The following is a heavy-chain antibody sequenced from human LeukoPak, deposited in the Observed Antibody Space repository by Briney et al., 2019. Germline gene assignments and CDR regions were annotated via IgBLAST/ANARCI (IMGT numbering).Heavy chain of an antibody. CDR2: ISSSSTI. Sequence: GGSLRLSCAASGFTFSSYRMNWVRQAPGKGLEWVSYISSSSTIYYADSVKGRFTISRDNAKNSLYLQMNSLRAEDTAVYYCARGGSYAADYWGQGTLVTVSS. J-gene: IGHJ4*02. D-gene: IGHD1-26*01. CDR1: GFTFSSYR. V-gene: IGHV3-48*01. CDR3: ARGGSYAADY.